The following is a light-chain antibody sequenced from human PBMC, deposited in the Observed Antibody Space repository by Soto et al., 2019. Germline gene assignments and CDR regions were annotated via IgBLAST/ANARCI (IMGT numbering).Light chain of an antibody. CDR3: QQRYNWPLT. CDR2: DAS. V-gene: IGKV3-11*01. CDR1: QSVATS. Sequence: EIVLTQSPATLSLSPGGGATLSCRASQSVATSFAWYQQKPGQPPRLLIYDASYRATGIPARFSGSGSGTDFTLTISSLEPEDFAVYYCQQRYNWPLTFGGGTKVEIK. J-gene: IGKJ4*01.